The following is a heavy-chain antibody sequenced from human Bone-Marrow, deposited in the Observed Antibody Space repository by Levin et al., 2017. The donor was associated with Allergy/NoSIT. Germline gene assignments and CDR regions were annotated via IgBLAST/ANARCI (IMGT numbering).Heavy chain of an antibody. CDR1: GSSFTNYW. CDR2: IYPGDSDT. Sequence: RASVKVSCKGSGSSFTNYWIGWVRQMPGKGLEWMGIIYPGDSDTRYSPSFQGQVTISADKSISTAYLQWSSLKASDTAMYYCARAGPYCSGGSCYFVYWGQGTLVTVSS. J-gene: IGHJ4*02. V-gene: IGHV5-51*01. CDR3: ARAGPYCSGGSCYFVY. D-gene: IGHD2-15*01.